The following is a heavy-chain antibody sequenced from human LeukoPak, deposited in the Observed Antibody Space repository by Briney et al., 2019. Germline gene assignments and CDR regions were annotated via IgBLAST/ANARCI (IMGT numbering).Heavy chain of an antibody. CDR3: ARGTYSSSWQIFDY. Sequence: GGSLRLSCAASGFTFSGSAMHWVRQAPGKGLEWVSVIYSGGSTYYADSVKGRFTISRDNSKNTLYLQMNSLRAEDTAVYYCARGTYSSSWQIFDYWGQGTLVTVSS. V-gene: IGHV3-66*01. D-gene: IGHD6-13*01. J-gene: IGHJ4*02. CDR1: GFTFSGSA. CDR2: IYSGGST.